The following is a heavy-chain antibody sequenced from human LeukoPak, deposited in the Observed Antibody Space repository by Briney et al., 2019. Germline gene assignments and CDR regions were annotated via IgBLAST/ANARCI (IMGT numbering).Heavy chain of an antibody. CDR1: GGSISSGSYY. J-gene: IGHJ3*02. Sequence: SQTLSLTCTVSGGSISSGSYYWSWIRQPAGKGLEWIGRIYTSGSTNYNPSLKSRVTISVDTSKNQFSLKLSSVTAADTAVYYCARVRLGYCSSTSCYYYFDIWGQGTMVTVSS. CDR2: IYTSGST. V-gene: IGHV4-61*02. D-gene: IGHD2-2*01. CDR3: ARVRLGYCSSTSCYYYFDI.